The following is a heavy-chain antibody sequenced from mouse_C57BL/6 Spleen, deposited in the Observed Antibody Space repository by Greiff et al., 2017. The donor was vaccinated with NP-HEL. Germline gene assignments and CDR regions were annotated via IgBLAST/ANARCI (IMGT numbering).Heavy chain of an antibody. J-gene: IGHJ2*01. D-gene: IGHD1-1*01. CDR2: FYPGSGSI. CDR1: GYTFTEYT. Sequence: LMKPGASVKLSCKASGYTFTEYTIHWVKQRSGQGLEWIGWFYPGSGSIKYNEKFKDKATLTADKSSSTVYMELSRLTSEDSAVYFCARHEEGYGSLDYWGQGTTLTVSS. CDR3: ARHEEGYGSLDY. V-gene: IGHV1-62-2*01.